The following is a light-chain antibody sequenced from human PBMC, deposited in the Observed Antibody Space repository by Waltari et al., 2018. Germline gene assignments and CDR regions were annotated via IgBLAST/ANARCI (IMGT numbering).Light chain of an antibody. Sequence: SSDLTQDPAVSVALGQTVRITCQGDSLRSYYATWYQQKPGQAPVLVIFGQKKRPSGIPDRFSGSSSRNTASLTITVAQAEDEADYYCSCRDNSGFRHVFGTGTKVTV. J-gene: IGLJ1*01. V-gene: IGLV3-19*01. CDR1: SLRSYY. CDR3: SCRDNSGFRHV. CDR2: GQK.